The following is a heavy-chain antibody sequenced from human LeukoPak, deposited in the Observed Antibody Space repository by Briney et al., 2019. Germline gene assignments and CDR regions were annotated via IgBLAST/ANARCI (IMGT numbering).Heavy chain of an antibody. CDR1: GGSFGGYY. J-gene: IGHJ5*02. Sequence: PSETLSLTCAVYGGSFGGYYWSWIRQPPGKGLEWIGEINHSGSTNYNPSLKSRVTISVDTSKNQFSLKLSSVTAADTAVYYCARLAGYGGLAWFDPWGQGTLVTVSS. CDR3: ARLAGYGGLAWFDP. D-gene: IGHD5-12*01. CDR2: INHSGST. V-gene: IGHV4-34*01.